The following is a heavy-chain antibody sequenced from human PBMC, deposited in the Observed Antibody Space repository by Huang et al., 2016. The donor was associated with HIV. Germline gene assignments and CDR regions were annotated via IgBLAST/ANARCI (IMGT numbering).Heavy chain of an antibody. V-gene: IGHV3-30*03. CDR2: ISYDEDNK. CDR1: GFTFSSYG. J-gene: IGHJ4*02. D-gene: IGHD3-3*01. CDR3: ARGPIRFLAWLLNFDY. Sequence: QILLIESGGGVVQPGRSLRLSCAASGFTFSSYGMHWVRQAPGKGLEWVAVISYDEDNKYYADSVGGRFTISRDNSKNTLYLQRNSLRIEDTAVYYCARGPIRFLAWLLNFDYWGQGALVTVSS.